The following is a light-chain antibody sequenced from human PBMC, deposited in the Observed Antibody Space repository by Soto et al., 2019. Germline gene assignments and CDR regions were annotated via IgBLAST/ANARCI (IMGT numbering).Light chain of an antibody. J-gene: IGKJ1*01. V-gene: IGKV3-15*01. CDR3: QQYNNWPRT. CDR2: GAS. CDR1: QSVSSN. Sequence: EMVMTQSPATLSVSPGERATLFCRASQSVSSNLAWYQQKPGQAPRLLIYGASTRATGIPARFSGSWSGTEFTLTISSLQSEDFAVYHCQQYNNWPRTFGQGTKVEIK.